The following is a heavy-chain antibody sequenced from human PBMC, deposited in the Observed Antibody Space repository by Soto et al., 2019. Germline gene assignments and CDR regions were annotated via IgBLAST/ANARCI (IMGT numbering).Heavy chain of an antibody. Sequence: QVQLVQSGAEVKKPGSSVKVSCKASGGTFSSYAISWVRQAPGQGLEWMGGIIPTFGTANYAQKFQGRVTITADESTSTAYMELSSLRSEDTAVYYCARWEPVEMATIRNNWFDPWGQGTLVTFSS. CDR3: ARWEPVEMATIRNNWFDP. J-gene: IGHJ5*02. CDR2: IIPTFGTA. D-gene: IGHD5-12*01. V-gene: IGHV1-69*01. CDR1: GGTFSSYA.